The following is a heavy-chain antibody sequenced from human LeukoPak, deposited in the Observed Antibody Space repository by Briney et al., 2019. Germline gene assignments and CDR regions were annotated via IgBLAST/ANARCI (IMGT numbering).Heavy chain of an antibody. Sequence: GGTLSLSCAGSGFTFNNAWMSWVRQAPGKGLEWVGRIKSDTDGGTTDYAAPVKGRFTISRDDSKNMMNLQMNSLKTEDTAVYYCTTDLDYYDSGGYYHDYWGQGTLVTVSS. CDR3: TTDLDYYDSGGYYHDY. D-gene: IGHD3-22*01. V-gene: IGHV3-15*01. CDR2: IKSDTDGGTT. J-gene: IGHJ4*02. CDR1: GFTFNNAW.